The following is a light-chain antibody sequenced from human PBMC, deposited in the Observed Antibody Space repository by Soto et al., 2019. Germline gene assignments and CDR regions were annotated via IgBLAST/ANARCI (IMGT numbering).Light chain of an antibody. CDR1: SFNIGDNY. CDR2: DNN. V-gene: IGLV1-51*01. J-gene: IGLJ2*01. CDR3: GSWDTSLSGII. Sequence: QSALTQPPSVSAAPGQKVTISCSGGSFNIGDNYVSWYQQLPGTAPKLLIYDNNKRPSGIPDRFSGSKSGTSATLDISGLQTGDEADYYCGSWDTSLSGIIFGGGTTVTVL.